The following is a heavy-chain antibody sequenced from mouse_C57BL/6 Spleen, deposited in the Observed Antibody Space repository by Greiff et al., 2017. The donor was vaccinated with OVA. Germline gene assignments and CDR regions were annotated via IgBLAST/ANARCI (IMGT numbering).Heavy chain of an antibody. CDR3: ARWVTWFAY. CDR2: ISDGGSYT. D-gene: IGHD2-13*01. J-gene: IGHJ3*01. V-gene: IGHV5-4*01. Sequence: EVQLVESGGGLVKPGGSLKLSCAASGFTFSSYAMSWVRQTPEKRLEWVATISDGGSYTYYPDNVKGRFTISRDNAKNNLYLQMSHLKSEDTAMYYCARWVTWFAYWGQGTLVTVSA. CDR1: GFTFSSYA.